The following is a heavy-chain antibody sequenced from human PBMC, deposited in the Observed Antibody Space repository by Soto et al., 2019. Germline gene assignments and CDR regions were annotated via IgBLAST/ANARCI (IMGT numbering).Heavy chain of an antibody. Sequence: QVQLVQSGAEVKKPGSSVKVSCKASGGTFSSYAISWVRQAPGQGLEGMGGIIPIIGTANYAQKFEGRITITADESTSTAYMELSRLRSEDTAVYYCARDSAGKASFDYWGQGTLVTVSS. CDR1: GGTFSSYA. CDR2: IIPIIGTA. CDR3: ARDSAGKASFDY. J-gene: IGHJ4*02. V-gene: IGHV1-69*12. D-gene: IGHD3-10*01.